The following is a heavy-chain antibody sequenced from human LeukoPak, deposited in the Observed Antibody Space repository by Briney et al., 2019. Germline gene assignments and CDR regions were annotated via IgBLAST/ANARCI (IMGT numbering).Heavy chain of an antibody. CDR1: GYTFTSYG. V-gene: IGHV1-18*01. Sequence: ASVKVSCKASGYTFTSYGISWVRQAPGQGLEWMGWISAYNGNTNYAQKLQGRVTMTTDTSTSTAYMELRSLRSDDTAVYYCARDLYYDILYRTYYYYGMDVWGQGTTVTVSS. D-gene: IGHD3-9*01. CDR3: ARDLYYDILYRTYYYYGMDV. J-gene: IGHJ6*02. CDR2: ISAYNGNT.